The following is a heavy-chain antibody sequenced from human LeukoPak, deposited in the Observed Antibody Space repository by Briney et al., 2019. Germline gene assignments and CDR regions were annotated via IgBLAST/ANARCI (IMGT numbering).Heavy chain of an antibody. CDR1: GGSFSGYY. CDR3: ASGSYFDY. CDR2: INHCGST. Sequence: SETLSLTCAVYGGSFSGYYWSWIRQPPGKGLEWIGEINHCGSTNYNPSLKSRVTISVDTSKNQFSLKLSSVTAADTAVYYCASGSYFDYWGQGTLVTVSS. V-gene: IGHV4-34*01. J-gene: IGHJ4*02.